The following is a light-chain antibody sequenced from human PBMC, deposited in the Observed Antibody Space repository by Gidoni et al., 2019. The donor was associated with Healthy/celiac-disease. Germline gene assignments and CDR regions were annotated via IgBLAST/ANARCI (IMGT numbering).Light chain of an antibody. CDR2: AAS. CDR3: QQSYSTLGT. J-gene: IGKJ1*01. Sequence: DTTMTQPPSSLSASVGDRVTITCRASQSISSYLNWYQQKPGKAPKLLIYAASSLQSGVPSRFSGSGSGTDFTLTISSLQPEDFATYYCQQSYSTLGTFGQGTKVEIK. CDR1: QSISSY. V-gene: IGKV1-39*01.